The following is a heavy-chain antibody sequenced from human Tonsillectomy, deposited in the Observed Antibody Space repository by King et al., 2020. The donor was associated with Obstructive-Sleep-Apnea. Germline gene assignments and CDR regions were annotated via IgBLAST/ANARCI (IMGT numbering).Heavy chain of an antibody. Sequence: VQLVESGGGLVKPGGSLRLSCAASGFTFSDYYMSWIRQAPGKGLEWVSYINPSGSAKFYADSVKGRLTISRDAADNSLYLQMNSLRVDDSAVYYCAKDIVAPGLFFDYWGQGTLVTVSS. CDR2: INPSGSAK. D-gene: IGHD2-15*01. V-gene: IGHV3-11*01. CDR1: GFTFSDYY. CDR3: AKDIVAPGLFFDY. J-gene: IGHJ4*02.